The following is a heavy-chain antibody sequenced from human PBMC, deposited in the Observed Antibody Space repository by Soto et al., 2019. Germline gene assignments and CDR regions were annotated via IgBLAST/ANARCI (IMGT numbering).Heavy chain of an antibody. CDR3: ATGAGGGRQQLVRDAFDF. CDR2: IAPLFDFS. V-gene: IGHV1-69*02. Sequence: QVQLVQYGAEVKKPGSSMRVSCKDSGGTFDSYNISWVRPAPGQGLAWVGKIAPLFDFSRYEPKFPGRVTITADKYTITAYMARSGLTSEDTGVYYGATGAGGGRQQLVRDAFDFWGQGTKVTVSS. CDR1: GGTFDSYN. J-gene: IGHJ3*01. D-gene: IGHD6-13*01.